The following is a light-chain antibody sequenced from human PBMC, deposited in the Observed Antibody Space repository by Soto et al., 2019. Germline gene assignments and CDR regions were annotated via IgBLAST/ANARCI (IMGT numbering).Light chain of an antibody. CDR3: QHYNNWPRT. Sequence: EIVMTQSPSTLSVSPGERATLSCRASQSVSSNLAWYQQKPGQAPRLLIYGASTRAIGIPARFSGSGSGTEFTLTISSLQSEDFAVYYCQHYNNWPRTFGQGTRLEIK. CDR1: QSVSSN. CDR2: GAS. V-gene: IGKV3-15*01. J-gene: IGKJ5*01.